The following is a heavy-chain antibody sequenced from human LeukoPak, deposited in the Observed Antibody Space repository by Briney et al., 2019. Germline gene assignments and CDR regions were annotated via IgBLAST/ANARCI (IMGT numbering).Heavy chain of an antibody. J-gene: IGHJ4*02. Sequence: PSETLSLTCTVSGGSISSYYWSWIRQPPGKGLEWIGEINHSGSTNYNPSLKSRVTISVDTSKNQFSLKLSSVTAADTAVYYCARRAYTYGPIIRWGQGTLVTVSS. V-gene: IGHV4-34*01. CDR3: ARRAYTYGPIIR. CDR1: GGSISSYY. D-gene: IGHD5-18*01. CDR2: INHSGST.